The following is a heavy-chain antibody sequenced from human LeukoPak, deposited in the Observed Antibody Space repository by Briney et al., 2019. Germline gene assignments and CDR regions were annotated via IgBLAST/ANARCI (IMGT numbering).Heavy chain of an antibody. CDR1: GFTFSDYY. CDR2: INNSGITI. D-gene: IGHD2-21*02. CDR3: ATRAYCGGDCYSSHGMDV. J-gene: IGHJ6*02. V-gene: IGHV3-11*01. Sequence: GGSLRLSCAASGFTFSDYYMSWIRQAPGKGLEWVSYINNSGITIYYADSVKGRFTISRDNAKNSLYLQMNSLRPEDTAVYYCATRAYCGGDCYSSHGMDVWGPGTTVTVSS.